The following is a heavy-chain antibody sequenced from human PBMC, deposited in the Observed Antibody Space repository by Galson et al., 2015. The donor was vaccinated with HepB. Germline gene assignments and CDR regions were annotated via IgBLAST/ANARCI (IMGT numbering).Heavy chain of an antibody. D-gene: IGHD3-10*01. CDR3: ARRPYYGSGAGAFDI. V-gene: IGHV6-1*01. Sequence: CAISGDSVSSNSAAWNWIRQSPSRGLEWLGRTYYKSKWYRDYALSVKSRITINPDTSKNQFSLQLSSVTAADTAVYYCARRPYYGSGAGAFDIWGQGTMVTVSS. CDR2: TYYKSKWYR. J-gene: IGHJ3*02. CDR1: GDSVSSNSAA.